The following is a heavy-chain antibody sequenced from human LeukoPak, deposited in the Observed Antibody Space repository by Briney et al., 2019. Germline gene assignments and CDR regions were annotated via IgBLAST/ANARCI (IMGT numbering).Heavy chain of an antibody. D-gene: IGHD6-13*01. V-gene: IGHV3-53*01. CDR1: GFSFGDYA. CDR3: ARNSAAAGTGFDY. CDR2: IYSGGTT. Sequence: GGSVRLSCAASGFSFGDYAMTWVRQAPGKGLEWVSVIYSGGTTYYADSVKGRFTISRDNSKNTLYLQMNSLRAEDTAVYYCARNSAAAGTGFDYWGQGTLVTVSS. J-gene: IGHJ4*02.